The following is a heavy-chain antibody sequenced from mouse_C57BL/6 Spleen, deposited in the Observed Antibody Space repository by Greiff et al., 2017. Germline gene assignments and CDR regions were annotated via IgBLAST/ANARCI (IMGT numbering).Heavy chain of an antibody. Sequence: QVQLKQPGAELVKPGASVKLSCKASGYTFPSYWMHWVMQRPGRGLEWIGRLDPNSGGTTYNEKFESKATLTVDKPSSTAYMQLSSLTSEDSAVYYCARSRGSSFYYFDYWGQGTTLTVSS. CDR3: ARSRGSSFYYFDY. D-gene: IGHD1-1*01. CDR1: GYTFPSYW. J-gene: IGHJ2*01. CDR2: LDPNSGGT. V-gene: IGHV1-72*01.